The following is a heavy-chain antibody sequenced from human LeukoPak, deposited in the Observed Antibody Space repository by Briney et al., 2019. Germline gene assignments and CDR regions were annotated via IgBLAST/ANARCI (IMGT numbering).Heavy chain of an antibody. CDR3: ARAPTSVASHFDY. J-gene: IGHJ4*02. Sequence: GGSLRLSCAASGFTVSSNFLSWVRQAPGKGLEWVSVIYSGGNTYYADSVKGRFTISRDNSKNTLYLQMNSLRAEDTAWYYCARAPTSVASHFDYWGPGTLVTVSS. CDR2: IYSGGNT. V-gene: IGHV3-53*01. CDR1: GFTVSSNF.